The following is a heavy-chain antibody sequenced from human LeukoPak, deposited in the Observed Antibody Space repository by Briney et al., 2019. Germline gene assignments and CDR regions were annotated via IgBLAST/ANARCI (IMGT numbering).Heavy chain of an antibody. J-gene: IGHJ3*02. CDR3: ARDSRDGYNFGHAFDI. Sequence: SVKASCKASGGTFSSYAISWVRQAPGQGLEWMGGIIPIFGTANYAQKFQGRVTITADKSTSTAYMELSSLRSEDTAVYYCARDSRDGYNFGHAFDIWDQGTMVTVSS. D-gene: IGHD5-24*01. V-gene: IGHV1-69*06. CDR1: GGTFSSYA. CDR2: IIPIFGTA.